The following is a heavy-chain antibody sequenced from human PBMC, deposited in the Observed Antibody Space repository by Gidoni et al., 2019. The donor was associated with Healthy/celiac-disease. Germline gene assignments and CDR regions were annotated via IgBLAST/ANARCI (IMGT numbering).Heavy chain of an antibody. CDR3: TRDPRNKGFDP. J-gene: IGHJ5*02. Sequence: SCAASGFTFSDYWMHWVRQIPGKGLAWVSCINGAGSETKYADSVKGRFTISRDNAKNTLYLQMNSLRVEDTAFYYCTRDPRNKGFDPWGPGTLVTVSS. V-gene: IGHV3-74*03. CDR1: GFTFSDYW. CDR2: INGAGSET.